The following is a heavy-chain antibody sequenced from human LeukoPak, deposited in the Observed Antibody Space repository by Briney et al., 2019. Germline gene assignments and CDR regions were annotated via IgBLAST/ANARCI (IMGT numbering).Heavy chain of an antibody. V-gene: IGHV6-1*01. J-gene: IGHJ4*02. D-gene: IGHD4-17*01. CDR2: TYYRSKWYN. CDR3: ARDLFRTTAVYYFDY. Sequence: SQTLSLTFAISGDSVSSNSAAWNWLRQSPSRGLEWLGSTYYRSKWYNDYAVSVKSRITINPDTSKNQFSLQLNSVTPEDTAVYYCARDLFRTTAVYYFDYWGQGTLVTVSS. CDR1: GDSVSSNSAA.